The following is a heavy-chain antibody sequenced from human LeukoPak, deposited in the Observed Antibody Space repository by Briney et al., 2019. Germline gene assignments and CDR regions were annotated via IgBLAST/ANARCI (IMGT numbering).Heavy chain of an antibody. D-gene: IGHD1/OR15-1a*01. CDR3: TLTTFGVVYYFDY. CDR1: GFTFSSYA. J-gene: IGHJ4*02. CDR2: ISHDGINQ. Sequence: PGGSLRLSCATSGFTFSSYAMHWVCQAPGKGLEWVALISHDGINQYYADSVKGRFIISRDNSKNTLYLQLNSLRLEDTAVYYCTLTTFGVVYYFDYWGQGTLVTVSS. V-gene: IGHV3-30*04.